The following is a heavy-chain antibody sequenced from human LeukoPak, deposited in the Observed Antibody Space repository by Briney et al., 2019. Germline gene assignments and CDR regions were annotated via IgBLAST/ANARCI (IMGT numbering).Heavy chain of an antibody. CDR3: ARVSSSSWFFVGRFDP. D-gene: IGHD6-13*01. Sequence: GASVKVSCKASGYTFTGYYMHWVRQAPGQGLEWMGWINPNSGGTNYAQKFQGRVTMTRDTSISTAYMELSRLRSDDTAVYYCARVSSSSWFFVGRFDPWGQGTLVTVSS. J-gene: IGHJ5*02. CDR2: INPNSGGT. V-gene: IGHV1-2*02. CDR1: GYTFTGYY.